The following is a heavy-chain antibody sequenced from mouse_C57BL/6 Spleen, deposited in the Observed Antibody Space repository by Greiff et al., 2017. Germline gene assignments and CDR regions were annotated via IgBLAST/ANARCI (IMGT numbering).Heavy chain of an antibody. CDR3: TRGAEGGYYGSGAMDY. CDR1: GFTFSSYA. V-gene: IGHV5-9-1*02. J-gene: IGHJ4*01. D-gene: IGHD1-1*01. Sequence: EVKLMESGEGLVKPGGSLKLSCAASGFTFSSYAMSWVRQTPEKRLEWVAYISSGGDYIYYADTVKGRFTISRDNARNTLYLQMSSLKSEDTAMXYCTRGAEGGYYGSGAMDYWGQGTSVTVSS. CDR2: ISSGGDYI.